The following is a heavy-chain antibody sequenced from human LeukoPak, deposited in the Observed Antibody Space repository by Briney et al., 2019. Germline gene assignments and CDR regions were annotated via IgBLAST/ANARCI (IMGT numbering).Heavy chain of an antibody. CDR2: ISGRGEAI. D-gene: IGHD2-15*01. Sequence: PGGSLRLSCAASGFTFSNHNMDWVRQAPGKGLEWISYISGRGEAIFYADSVQGRFTISRDNAKNSIYLQMNGLTAEDTAVYYCARTYGSGSLDCGGQGTLVTVSS. J-gene: IGHJ4*02. CDR1: GFTFSNHN. CDR3: ARTYGSGSLDC. V-gene: IGHV3-48*01.